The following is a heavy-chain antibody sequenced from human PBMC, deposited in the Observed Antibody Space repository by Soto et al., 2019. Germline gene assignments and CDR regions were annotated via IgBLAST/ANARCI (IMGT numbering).Heavy chain of an antibody. CDR1: GFSVGGNY. V-gene: IGHV3-53*01. Sequence: EERLVQSGGDLVQPGGSLRLSCAAYGFSVGGNYMSWVRQAPGKGLELVSLIYSGGNPFYADAMKGRYTLSRDNSNNMLYLQTDGLSAYDPAVYYCARGPNSDCWGQGNLVIVSS. CDR2: IYSGGNP. CDR3: ARGPNSDC. D-gene: IGHD2-21*01. J-gene: IGHJ4*02.